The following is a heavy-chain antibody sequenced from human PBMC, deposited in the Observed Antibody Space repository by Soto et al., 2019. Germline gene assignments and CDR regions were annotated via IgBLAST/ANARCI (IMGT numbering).Heavy chain of an antibody. Sequence: LRLSCAASGFTFSSYAMSWVRQAPGKGLEWVSAISGSGGSTYYADSVKGRFTISRDNSKNTLYLQMNSLRAEDTAVYYCAKDRAPNSSGWYYFDYWGQGTLVTVSS. CDR1: GFTFSSYA. J-gene: IGHJ4*02. CDR3: AKDRAPNSSGWYYFDY. D-gene: IGHD6-19*01. V-gene: IGHV3-23*01. CDR2: ISGSGGST.